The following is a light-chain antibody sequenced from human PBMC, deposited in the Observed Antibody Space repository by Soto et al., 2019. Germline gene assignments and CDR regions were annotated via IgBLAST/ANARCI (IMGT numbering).Light chain of an antibody. CDR1: QSVLYSSNNKNY. J-gene: IGKJ1*01. CDR2: WAS. V-gene: IGKV4-1*01. Sequence: DIVTLQTQDSLAVSLGERDTFTCKSSQSVLYSSNNKNYLAWYQQKQGQPPKLLIYWASTRESGVPDRFSGSGSGTDFTLTISSLQAEDVAVYYCQQYYSTLWTFGQGTKVDIK. CDR3: QQYYSTLWT.